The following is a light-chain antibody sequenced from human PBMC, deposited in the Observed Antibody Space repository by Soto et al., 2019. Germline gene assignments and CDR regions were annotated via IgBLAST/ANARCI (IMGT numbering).Light chain of an antibody. CDR2: GNS. CDR1: SSNIGAGYD. CDR3: QSYDSSLSGFFYV. Sequence: QSVLTQPPSVSGAPWQRVTISCTGSSSNIGAGYDVHWYQQLPGTAPKLLIYGNSNRPSGVPDRFSGSKSGTSASLAITGLQAEDEADYYCQSYDSSLSGFFYVFGTGTKVTVL. J-gene: IGLJ1*01. V-gene: IGLV1-40*01.